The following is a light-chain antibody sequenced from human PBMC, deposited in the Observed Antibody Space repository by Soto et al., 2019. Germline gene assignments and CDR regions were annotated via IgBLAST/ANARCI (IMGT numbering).Light chain of an antibody. Sequence: EIVLTQSPGTLSLSPGERATLSCRASQSVSSNYLAWYQQKSGQAPRLLIYGASSRATGIPDRFSGSGSGTDFTLTISKLEPEDFAVYYCQQYDNSPYAFGQGTELEIK. CDR1: QSVSSNY. CDR2: GAS. J-gene: IGKJ2*01. V-gene: IGKV3-20*01. CDR3: QQYDNSPYA.